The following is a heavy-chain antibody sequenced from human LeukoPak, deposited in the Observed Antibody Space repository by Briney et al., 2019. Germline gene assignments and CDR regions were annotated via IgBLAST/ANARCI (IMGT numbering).Heavy chain of an antibody. J-gene: IGHJ4*02. CDR1: GFTFSSYG. D-gene: IGHD4-17*01. CDR3: AREIDYGEVSSDY. V-gene: IGHV3-30*03. Sequence: GGSLRLSCAASGFTFSSYGMHWVRQAPGKGLEWVAVISYDGSNKYYADSVKGRFTTCRDNAKNTLYLQMNSLRVEGTAVYYCAREIDYGEVSSDYWGQGTLVTVSS. CDR2: ISYDGSNK.